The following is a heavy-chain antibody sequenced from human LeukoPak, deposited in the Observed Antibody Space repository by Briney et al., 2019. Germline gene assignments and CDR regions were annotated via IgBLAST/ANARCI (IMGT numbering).Heavy chain of an antibody. CDR3: AGGSGYFAAPDY. CDR2: ISYDGDTT. Sequence: GGSLRLSCAASGFTFSSYSMNWVRQAPGKGLDWVTIISYDGDTTYYADSVKGRFTISRDNSKNMLYLQMNSLKIEDTAVYYCAGGSGYFAAPDYWGLGTLVTVSS. CDR1: GFTFSSYS. V-gene: IGHV3-30*03. J-gene: IGHJ4*02. D-gene: IGHD3-22*01.